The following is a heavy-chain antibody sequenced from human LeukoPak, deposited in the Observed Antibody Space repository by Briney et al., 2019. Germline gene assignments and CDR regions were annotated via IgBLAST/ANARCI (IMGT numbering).Heavy chain of an antibody. J-gene: IGHJ4*02. CDR1: GFTFSSYA. Sequence: GGSLRLSCAASGFTFSSYAMHWVRQAPGKGLEWVAVISYDGSNKYYADSVKGRFTISRDNAKNSLYLQMNSLRAEDTAVYYCARDAQQLVDYWGQGTLVTVSS. CDR2: ISYDGSNK. D-gene: IGHD6-13*01. CDR3: ARDAQQLVDY. V-gene: IGHV3-30*04.